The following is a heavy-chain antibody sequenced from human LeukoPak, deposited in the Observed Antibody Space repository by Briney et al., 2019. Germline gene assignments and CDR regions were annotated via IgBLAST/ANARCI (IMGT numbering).Heavy chain of an antibody. V-gene: IGHV1-24*01. CDR1: GYTLTELS. CDR3: ASGVSGYANWFDP. CDR2: FDPEDGET. Sequence: ASVKVSCKVSGYTLTELSMHWVRQAPGKGLEWMGGFDPEDGETIYAQKFQGRVTMTGDTSTDTAYMELSSLRSEDTAVYYCASGVSGYANWFDPWGQGTLVTVSS. D-gene: IGHD5-12*01. J-gene: IGHJ5*02.